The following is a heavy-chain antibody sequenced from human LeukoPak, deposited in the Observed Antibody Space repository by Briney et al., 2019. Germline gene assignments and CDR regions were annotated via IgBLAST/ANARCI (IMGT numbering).Heavy chain of an antibody. CDR1: GYTFTIYG. CDR3: ARGSAMAQKQLVRHFDS. Sequence: ASVMVSCKASGYTFTIYGISWVRQAPGQGLEWMGWISAYNGNTKYAQKLQDRVTMTTDTSTTTAYMEVRSLTSDDTAVYYCARGSAMAQKQLVRHFDSWGQGTLVSVSS. CDR2: ISAYNGNT. J-gene: IGHJ4*02. D-gene: IGHD6-6*01. V-gene: IGHV1-18*01.